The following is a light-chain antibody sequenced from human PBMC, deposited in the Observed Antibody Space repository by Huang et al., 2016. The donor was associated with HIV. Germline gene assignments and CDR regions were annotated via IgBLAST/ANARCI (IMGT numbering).Light chain of an antibody. CDR3: QQSYSAPFT. Sequence: DIQMTQSPSSLSASIGDRVTITCRTSQTISNYLNWYQQIPGKGPKLLIYGVSRLPSGVPTRFSGGGSGTEFTFTISSLQPEDYATYYCQQSYSAPFTLAGGTRVDIK. J-gene: IGKJ4*01. CDR1: QTISNY. CDR2: GVS. V-gene: IGKV1-39*01.